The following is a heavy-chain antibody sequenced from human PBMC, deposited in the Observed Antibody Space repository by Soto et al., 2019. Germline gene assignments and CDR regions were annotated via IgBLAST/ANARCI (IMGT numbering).Heavy chain of an antibody. CDR2: IYYRGTT. J-gene: IGHJ5*02. CDR3: TRVATAVPS. Sequence: PSETLSLTCTVSNGSLYFYYWSWIRQPPGKELEWIGNIYYRGTTNYNPSLQGRVTLSIDTSKNQFSLMLTSVTAADTAVYYCTRVATAVPSWGRGVLVTVS. V-gene: IGHV4-59*12. CDR1: NGSLYFYY. D-gene: IGHD5-18*01.